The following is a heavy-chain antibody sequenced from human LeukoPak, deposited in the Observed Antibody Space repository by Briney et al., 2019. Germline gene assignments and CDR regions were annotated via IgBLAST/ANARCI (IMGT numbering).Heavy chain of an antibody. D-gene: IGHD3-22*01. CDR3: ARRPLGDYDSSGLVWMGAFDI. V-gene: IGHV5-51*01. CDR2: IYPGDSDT. Sequence: GESLKISCKGSGYSFTSYWIGWVRQMPGKGLEWMGIIYPGDSDTRYSPSFQGQVTISADKSISTAYLQWSSLKASDTAMYYCARRPLGDYDSSGLVWMGAFDIWGQGTMVTVSS. CDR1: GYSFTSYW. J-gene: IGHJ3*02.